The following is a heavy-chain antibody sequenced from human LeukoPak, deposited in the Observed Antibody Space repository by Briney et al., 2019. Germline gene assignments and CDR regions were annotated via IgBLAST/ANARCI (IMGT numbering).Heavy chain of an antibody. CDR3: ARQQQQLWYN. J-gene: IGHJ4*02. D-gene: IGHD5-18*01. CDR1: GFTFSSYE. CDR2: ISSSAGTT. V-gene: IGHV3-48*03. Sequence: PGGSLRLSCAASGFTFSSYEMNWVRQAPGKGLEWVSYISSSAGTTYYADSVKGRFTISRDNAKNSLYLQMNSLRAEDTAVYFCARQQQQLWYNWGQGTLVTVPS.